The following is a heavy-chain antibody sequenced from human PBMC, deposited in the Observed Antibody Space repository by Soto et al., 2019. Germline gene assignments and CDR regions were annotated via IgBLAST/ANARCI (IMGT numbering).Heavy chain of an antibody. Sequence: AASVKVSCKASGGTFSCYAISWVRQAPGQGLEWMGGIIPIFGTANYAQKFQGRVTITADKSTSTAYMELSSLRSEDTAVYYCARGFMAIAPRPGMDVWGQGTTVTVSS. V-gene: IGHV1-69*06. CDR2: IIPIFGTA. J-gene: IGHJ6*02. CDR1: GGTFSCYA. D-gene: IGHD2-15*01. CDR3: ARGFMAIAPRPGMDV.